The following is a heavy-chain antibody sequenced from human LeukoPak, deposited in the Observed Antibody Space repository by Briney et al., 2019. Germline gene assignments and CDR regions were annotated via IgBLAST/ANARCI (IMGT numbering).Heavy chain of an antibody. V-gene: IGHV3-7*01. CDR2: IKQDGSEK. D-gene: IGHD6-19*01. Sequence: GGSLRLSCAASGFTFSSYWMSWVRQAPGKGLEWVANIKQDGSEKYYVDSVKGRFTISRDNAKNSLYLQMNSLRAEDTAVYYCARVGYSSGWYYLDYWGQGTLVTVSS. CDR3: ARVGYSSGWYYLDY. CDR1: GFTFSSYW. J-gene: IGHJ4*02.